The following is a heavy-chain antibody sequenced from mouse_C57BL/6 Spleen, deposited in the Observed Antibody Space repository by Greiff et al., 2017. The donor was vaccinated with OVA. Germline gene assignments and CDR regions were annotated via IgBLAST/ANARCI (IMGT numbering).Heavy chain of an antibody. CDR1: GYTFPSSW. D-gene: IGHD2-4*01. CDR3: ARWGDYDEGAWFAY. J-gene: IGHJ3*01. Sequence: QVQLQQPVAELVMPGASVTLSCKASGYTFPSSWLHLVKQTPGQGLEWIGEIDPSDSYTNYNQKFKGKSTLTVDKSSSTAYMQLSSLTSEDSAVYYCARWGDYDEGAWFAYWGQGTLVTVSA. CDR2: IDPSDSYT. V-gene: IGHV1-69*01.